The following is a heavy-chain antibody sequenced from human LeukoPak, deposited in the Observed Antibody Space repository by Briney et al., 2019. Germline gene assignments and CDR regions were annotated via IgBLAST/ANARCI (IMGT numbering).Heavy chain of an antibody. CDR1: GGSISSSSYY. J-gene: IGHJ6*03. Sequence: SETLSLTCTVSGGSISSSSYYWGWIRQPPGKGLEWIGSIYYSGSTYYNPSLKSRVTISVDTSKNQFSLKLSSVTAADTAVYYCARVGRVIGGIDYYMDVWGKGTTVTVSS. CDR2: IYYSGST. D-gene: IGHD2/OR15-2a*01. CDR3: ARVGRVIGGIDYYMDV. V-gene: IGHV4-39*07.